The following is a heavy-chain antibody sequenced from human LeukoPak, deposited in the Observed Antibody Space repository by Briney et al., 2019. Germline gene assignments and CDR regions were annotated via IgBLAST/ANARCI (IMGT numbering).Heavy chain of an antibody. Sequence: ASLMVSRKASGYTFTGYYIHWVRQAPGQGLEWMGWINPNNGGTDYAQKFQGRVTMTEDTSTDTAYMELSSLRSEDTAVYYCATGPPSQYCSSTSCYYNYFDYWGQGTLVTVSS. CDR3: ATGPPSQYCSSTSCYYNYFDY. CDR1: GYTFTGYY. CDR2: INPNNGGT. D-gene: IGHD2-2*01. J-gene: IGHJ4*02. V-gene: IGHV1-2*02.